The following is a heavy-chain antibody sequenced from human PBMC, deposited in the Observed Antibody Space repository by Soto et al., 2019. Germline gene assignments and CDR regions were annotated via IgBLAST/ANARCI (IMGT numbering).Heavy chain of an antibody. Sequence: PSETLSLTCTVSGASIISGDYYWTWIRQPPGKGLEWIGYIFHSGSTYYSPSLRSRLTISVDTSKNQFSLKLSSVTAADTAVYYCASRPGYCTNGVCYNHFDYWGQGALVTVSS. V-gene: IGHV4-30-4*01. D-gene: IGHD2-8*01. J-gene: IGHJ4*02. CDR2: IFHSGST. CDR3: ASRPGYCTNGVCYNHFDY. CDR1: GASIISGDYY.